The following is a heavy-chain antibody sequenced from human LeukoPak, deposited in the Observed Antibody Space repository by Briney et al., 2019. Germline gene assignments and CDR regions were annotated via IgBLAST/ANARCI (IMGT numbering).Heavy chain of an antibody. CDR1: GYDFANSW. CDR3: AGDGGFAYSSPDFDY. Sequence: GESLKISCTASGYDFANSWIGWVRQMPGKGLEWMGIIYPRDSDTIYSPSFQGQVTISADKSIRTAYLQWSSLTASDTAMYYCAGDGGFAYSSPDFDYWGQGTLVTVSS. CDR2: IYPRDSDT. V-gene: IGHV5-51*01. J-gene: IGHJ4*02. D-gene: IGHD6-13*01.